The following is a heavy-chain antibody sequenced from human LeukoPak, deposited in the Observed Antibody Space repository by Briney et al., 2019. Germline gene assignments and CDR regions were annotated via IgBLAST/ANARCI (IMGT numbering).Heavy chain of an antibody. J-gene: IGHJ4*02. V-gene: IGHV1-8*01. Sequence: SVKVSCKASGYSFTTYDINWVRQAPGQGLEWMGWMRPKKSDTGYARKFQDRVTLTWNISTDTAYMELNSLTAEGTAVYFCAGGPPEDTSSGYWGQGTLVTVSS. CDR2: MRPKKSDT. CDR3: AGGPPEDTSSGY. CDR1: GYSFTTYD. D-gene: IGHD3-22*01.